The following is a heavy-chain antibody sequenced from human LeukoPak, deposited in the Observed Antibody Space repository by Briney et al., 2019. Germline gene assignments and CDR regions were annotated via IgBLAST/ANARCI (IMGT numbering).Heavy chain of an antibody. CDR2: IKQDGIEK. V-gene: IGHV3-7*01. D-gene: IGHD6-19*01. CDR1: GFTFNKYY. Sequence: GGSLRLSCAASGFTFNKYYMTWVRQAPGKGLECVSNIKQDGIEKNYVDSVKGRFTISRDNAKNSLYLQMNRLRAEDTAVYYCARDSGWYPVDYWGRGTLVTVSS. CDR3: ARDSGWYPVDY. J-gene: IGHJ4*02.